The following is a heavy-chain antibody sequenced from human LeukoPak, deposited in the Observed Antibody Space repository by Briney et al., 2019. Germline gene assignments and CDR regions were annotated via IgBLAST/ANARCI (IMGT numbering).Heavy chain of an antibody. Sequence: SETLSLTCTVSGGSISSSSYYWGWIRQPPGKGLEWIGSIYYNGSTYYNPSLKSRVTISVDTSKNQFSLKLSSVTAADTAVYYCARHDLRVSWGQGTLVTVSS. CDR3: ARHDLRVS. D-gene: IGHD2-21*01. V-gene: IGHV4-39*01. J-gene: IGHJ4*02. CDR1: GGSISSSSYY. CDR2: IYYNGST.